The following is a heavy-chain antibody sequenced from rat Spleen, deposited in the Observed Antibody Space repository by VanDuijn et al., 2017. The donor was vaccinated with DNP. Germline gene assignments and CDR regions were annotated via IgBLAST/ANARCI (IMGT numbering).Heavy chain of an antibody. CDR3: ARRDNNYSLDY. CDR1: EFTFNNYW. D-gene: IGHD1-10*01. CDR2: ITSSGGRT. Sequence: EVQLVESGGGLVQPGRSLRLSCVASEFTFNNYWMTWFRQVPGKGLEWVASITSSGGRTYYPDSMRGRFTISRDNSKTTLYLQRDSLVSEDTATYYCARRDNNYSLDYWGQGVTVTVSS. J-gene: IGHJ2*01. V-gene: IGHV5-31*01.